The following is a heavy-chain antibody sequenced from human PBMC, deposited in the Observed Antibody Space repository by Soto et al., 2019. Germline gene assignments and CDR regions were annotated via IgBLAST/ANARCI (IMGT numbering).Heavy chain of an antibody. Sequence: QVQLVQSGAEVKKPGSSVKVSCKASGGTFSSYAISWVRQAPGQGLEWMGGIIPIFGTANYAQKFQGRVTITAYESTSTAYMELSSLRSEDTAVYYCARSKRGEMATAYFDYWGQGTLVTVSS. CDR3: ARSKRGEMATAYFDY. CDR2: IIPIFGTA. J-gene: IGHJ4*02. D-gene: IGHD5-18*01. V-gene: IGHV1-69*12. CDR1: GGTFSSYA.